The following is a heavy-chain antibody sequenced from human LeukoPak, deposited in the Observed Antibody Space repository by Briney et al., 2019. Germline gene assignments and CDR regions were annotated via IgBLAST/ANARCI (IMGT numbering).Heavy chain of an antibody. CDR3: TTELPYYYGSGSYWDYYYYMDV. J-gene: IGHJ6*03. CDR1: GFTFSDYY. D-gene: IGHD3-10*01. CDR2: IKSKTDGGTT. Sequence: PGGSLRLSCAASGFTFSDYYMSWVRQAPGKGLEWVGRIKSKTDGGTTDYAAPVKGRFTISRDDSKNTLYLQMNSLETEDTAVYYCTTELPYYYGSGSYWDYYYYMDVWGKGTTVTVSS. V-gene: IGHV3-15*01.